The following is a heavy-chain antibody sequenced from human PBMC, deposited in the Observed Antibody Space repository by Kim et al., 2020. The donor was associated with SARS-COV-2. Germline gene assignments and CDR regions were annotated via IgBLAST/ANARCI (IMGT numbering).Heavy chain of an antibody. CDR3: ARGVPHDAFDI. CDR2: T. J-gene: IGHJ3*02. Sequence: TRYSPSFKGQVTISADKSISTAYLQWSSLKASDTAMYYCARGVPHDAFDIWGQGTMVTVSS. D-gene: IGHD1-1*01. V-gene: IGHV5-51*01.